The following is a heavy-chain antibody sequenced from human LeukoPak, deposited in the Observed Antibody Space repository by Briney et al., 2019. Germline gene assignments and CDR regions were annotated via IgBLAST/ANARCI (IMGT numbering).Heavy chain of an antibody. Sequence: EASVKVSCKASGYTFTSYDINWVRQATGQGLEWMGWMNPNSGNTGYAQKFQGRVTITRNTSISTAYMELRSLRSDDTAVYYCAREPYDILAGYLLYWGQGTLVTVSS. J-gene: IGHJ4*02. V-gene: IGHV1-8*03. CDR3: AREPYDILAGYLLY. D-gene: IGHD3-9*01. CDR1: GYTFTSYD. CDR2: MNPNSGNT.